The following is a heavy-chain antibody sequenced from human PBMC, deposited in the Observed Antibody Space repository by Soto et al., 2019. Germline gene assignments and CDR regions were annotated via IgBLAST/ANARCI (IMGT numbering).Heavy chain of an antibody. CDR2: ISYDGSNK. CDR1: GFTFRSYA. D-gene: IGHD1-26*01. Sequence: PGGSLRLSCAASGFTFRSYAMHWVRQAPGKGLEWVAVISYDGSNKYYADSVKGRFTISRDNSKNTLYLQMNSLRAEDTAVYYCARDLPSGSPLSGMDVWGQGTTVTVSS. J-gene: IGHJ6*02. CDR3: ARDLPSGSPLSGMDV. V-gene: IGHV3-30-3*01.